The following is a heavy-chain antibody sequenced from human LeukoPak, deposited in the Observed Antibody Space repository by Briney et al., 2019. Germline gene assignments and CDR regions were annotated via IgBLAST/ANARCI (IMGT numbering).Heavy chain of an antibody. CDR1: GGSFSGYY. V-gene: IGHV4-34*01. CDR3: ARGQGQNNGRYCSSTSCRSGYLV. D-gene: IGHD2-2*01. J-gene: IGHJ6*02. CDR2: INHSGST. Sequence: SETLSLTCAVYGGSFSGYYWSWIRQPPGKGLEWIGEINHSGSTNYNPSLKSRVTISVDTSKNQFSLKLSSVTAADTAVYYCARGQGQNNGRYCSSTSCRSGYLVWGHGTTVTVS.